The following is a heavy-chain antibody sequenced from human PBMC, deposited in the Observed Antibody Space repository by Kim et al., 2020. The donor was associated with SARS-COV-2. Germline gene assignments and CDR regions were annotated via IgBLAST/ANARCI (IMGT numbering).Heavy chain of an antibody. CDR2: INHSGST. V-gene: IGHV4-34*01. Sequence: SETLSLTCAVYGGSFSGYYWSWIRQPPGKGLEWIGEINHSGSTNYNPSLKSRVTISVDTSKNQFSLKLSSVTAADTAVYYCAREWVAVAGTPYYFDYWG. CDR3: AREWVAVAGTPYYFDY. CDR1: GGSFSGYY. D-gene: IGHD6-19*01. J-gene: IGHJ4*01.